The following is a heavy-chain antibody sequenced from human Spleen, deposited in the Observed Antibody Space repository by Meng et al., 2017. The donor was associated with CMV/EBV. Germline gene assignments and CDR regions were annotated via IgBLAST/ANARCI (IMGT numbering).Heavy chain of an antibody. CDR2: IKQDGSEK. V-gene: IGHV3-7*01. D-gene: IGHD3-22*01. J-gene: IGHJ4*02. Sequence: GESLKISCAASGFTFSSYWMSWVRQAPGKGLEWVANIKQDGSEKYYVDSVKGRFTISRDNAKNSLYLQMNSLRAEDTAVYYCARDLGYYDSSAYTFDYWGQGSLVTVSS. CDR3: ARDLGYYDSSAYTFDY. CDR1: GFTFSSYW.